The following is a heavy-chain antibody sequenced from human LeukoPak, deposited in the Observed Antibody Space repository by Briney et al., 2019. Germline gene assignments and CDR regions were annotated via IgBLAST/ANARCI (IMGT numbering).Heavy chain of an antibody. CDR1: GSSITSDYY. CDR2: IYYGRST. J-gene: IGHJ4*02. V-gene: IGHV4-38-2*01. CDR3: ARRRIVATLDY. D-gene: IGHD5-12*01. Sequence: SETLSLTCAVSGSSITSDYYWAWIRQPPGKGLEWIGSIYYGRSTFYNPSLKSRVTISVDTSKNQFSLNLNSVTAADTAVYYCARRRIVATLDYWGQGTLVTVSS.